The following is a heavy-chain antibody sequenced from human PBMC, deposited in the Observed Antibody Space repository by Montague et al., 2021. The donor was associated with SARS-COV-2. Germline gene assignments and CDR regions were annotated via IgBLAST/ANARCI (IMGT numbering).Heavy chain of an antibody. CDR3: ARAGGVSDYWSGYSSSAGFFDP. CDR2: IYYSGST. CDR1: GGSVSSYY. J-gene: IGHJ5*02. D-gene: IGHD3-3*01. Sequence: SETLSLTCTVSGGSVSSYYWSWIRQSPGKGLQWLGYIYYSGSTDYNPSLKSRVTMSVDTSKNQLSLRLNSVTTADTAVYFCARAGGVSDYWSGYSSSAGFFDPWGQGILVTVSS. V-gene: IGHV4-59*02.